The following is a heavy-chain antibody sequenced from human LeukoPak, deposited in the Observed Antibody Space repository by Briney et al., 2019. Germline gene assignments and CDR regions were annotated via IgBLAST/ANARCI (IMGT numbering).Heavy chain of an antibody. V-gene: IGHV3-74*01. CDR3: ERGPGSSSAGTNY. CDR1: GFTFSSYC. J-gene: IGHJ4*02. CDR2: IYEDGSTT. Sequence: QPGGSLRLSCAASGFTFSSYCMYWVRQAPGRGLVWVSRIYEDGSTTSYADSVKGRFTISRDNTKSTVYLQMNRLRGEDTALYYCERGPGSSSAGTNYWGQGTVVTVSS. D-gene: IGHD6-6*01.